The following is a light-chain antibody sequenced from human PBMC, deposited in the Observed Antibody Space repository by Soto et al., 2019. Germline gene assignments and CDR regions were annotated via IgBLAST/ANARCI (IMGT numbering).Light chain of an antibody. Sequence: QSVLTQPPSASGSPGQSVTISCTGTSSDVGAYDYVSWYQHHPGKAPQLMIYEVRKRPSGVPGRFSGSKSGSTAPLTVSGLQAEDEADYYCCSNAGSTKLIFGGGTKLTVL. CDR2: EVR. CDR1: SSDVGAYDY. CDR3: CSNAGSTKLI. J-gene: IGLJ2*01. V-gene: IGLV2-8*01.